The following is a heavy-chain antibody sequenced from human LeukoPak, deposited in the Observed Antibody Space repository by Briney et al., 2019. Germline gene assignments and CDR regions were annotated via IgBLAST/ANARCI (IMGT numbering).Heavy chain of an antibody. CDR3: ARDTDYGFLY. J-gene: IGHJ4*02. CDR1: GGSISSGDYY. V-gene: IGHV4-30-4*08. Sequence: SETLSLTCTVSGGSISSGDYYWSWIRQPPGKGLEWIGYIYYSRSTYYNPSLKSRVTISVDTSRNQFSLKLSSVTAADTAVYYCARDTDYGFLYWGQGTLVTVSS. D-gene: IGHD4-17*01. CDR2: IYYSRST.